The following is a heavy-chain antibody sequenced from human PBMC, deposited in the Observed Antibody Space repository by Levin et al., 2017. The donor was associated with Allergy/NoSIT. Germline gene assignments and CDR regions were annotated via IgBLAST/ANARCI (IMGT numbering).Heavy chain of an antibody. D-gene: IGHD2/OR15-2a*01. J-gene: IGHJ3*02. CDR1: GFTFDDYG. CDR2: INWNGGST. V-gene: IGHV3-20*01. Sequence: ASVKVSCAASGFTFDDYGMSWVRQAPGKGLEWVSGINWNGGSTGYAASVKGRLTISRDNAKNSLYLQMNSLRAEDTALYHCARHRFTMNIHDGFDIWGQGTMVIVSS. CDR3: ARHRFTMNIHDGFDI.